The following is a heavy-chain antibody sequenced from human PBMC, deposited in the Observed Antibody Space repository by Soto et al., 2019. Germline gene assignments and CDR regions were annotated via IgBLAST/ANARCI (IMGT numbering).Heavy chain of an antibody. CDR2: VYYSGTT. CDR1: GGSISSYY. V-gene: IGHV4-59*01. D-gene: IGHD6-13*01. J-gene: IGHJ4*02. Sequence: QVQLQESGPGLVKPSETLSLTCTVSGGSISSYYWTWIRQPPGKGLEWVGSVYYSGTTYYNPSLQSRVTISVDTSKNQFSLKVKSVTAAYTAIYYCARAGSTWRYFFDYWGQGSLVTVSS. CDR3: ARAGSTWRYFFDY.